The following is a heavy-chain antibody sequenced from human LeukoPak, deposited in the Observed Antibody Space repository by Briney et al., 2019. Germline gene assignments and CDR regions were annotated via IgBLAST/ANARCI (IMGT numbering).Heavy chain of an antibody. Sequence: KPSETLSLTCTVSGGSISSSSYYWGWIRQPPGKGLEWIGSIYYSGSTYYNPSLKSRVTISVDTSKNQFSLKLSSVTAADTAVYYCARRGLRVGATNLPFYWGQGTMVTVSS. CDR3: ARRGLRVGATNLPFY. CDR2: IYYSGST. J-gene: IGHJ4*02. D-gene: IGHD1-26*01. V-gene: IGHV4-39*07. CDR1: GGSISSSSYY.